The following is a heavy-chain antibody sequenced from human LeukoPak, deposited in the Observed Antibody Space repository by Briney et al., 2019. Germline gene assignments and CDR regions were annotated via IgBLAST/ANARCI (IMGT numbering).Heavy chain of an antibody. D-gene: IGHD4-17*01. CDR3: ASGHDYGDYALDY. J-gene: IGHJ4*02. CDR2: ISGSGGST. CDR1: GFTFSSYT. V-gene: IGHV3-23*01. Sequence: GGSLRLSCAASGFTFSSYTMSWVRQAPGKGLEWVSAISGSGGSTYYADSVKGRFTISRDNSKNTLYLQMNSLRAEDTAVYYCASGHDYGDYALDYWGQGTLVTVSS.